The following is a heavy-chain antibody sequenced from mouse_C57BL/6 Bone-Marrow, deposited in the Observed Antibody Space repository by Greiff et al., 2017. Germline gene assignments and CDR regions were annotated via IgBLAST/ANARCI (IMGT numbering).Heavy chain of an antibody. J-gene: IGHJ3*01. CDR1: GFTFSDYG. Sequence: DVKLVESGGGLVKPGGSLKLSCAASGFTFSDYGMHWVRQAPEKGLAWVAYISSGSSTIYYADTVKGRFTIYRDNAKNTLCLQMTSLRSEDTAMYYCARGYSNYFAWFAYWGQGTLVTVSA. CDR2: ISSGSSTI. CDR3: ARGYSNYFAWFAY. V-gene: IGHV5-17*01. D-gene: IGHD2-5*01.